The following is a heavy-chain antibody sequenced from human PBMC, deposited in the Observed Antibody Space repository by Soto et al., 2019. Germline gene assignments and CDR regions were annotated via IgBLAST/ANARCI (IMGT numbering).Heavy chain of an antibody. CDR1: GFTVSSNY. Sequence: GGSLRLSCAAPGFTVSSNYMSWVRRAPGKGLEWVSVLYSGGSTYYADSVKGRFTISRDNSKNTLYLQMNSLRAEDTAVYYCARDLEQQLAQPPYYYYYYMDVWGTGTTVTVSS. CDR2: LYSGGST. V-gene: IGHV3-66*01. J-gene: IGHJ6*03. CDR3: ARDLEQQLAQPPYYYYYYMDV. D-gene: IGHD6-13*01.